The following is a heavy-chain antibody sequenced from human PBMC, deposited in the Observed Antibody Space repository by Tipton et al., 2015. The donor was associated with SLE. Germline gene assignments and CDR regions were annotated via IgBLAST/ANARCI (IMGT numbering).Heavy chain of an antibody. CDR3: ARDREQWLVRGNSFDP. V-gene: IGHV4-31*03. D-gene: IGHD6-19*01. J-gene: IGHJ5*02. Sequence: TLSLTCTVSGGSISSYYWSWIRQHPGKGLEWIGYIYDNGAAYYNPSLKSRVTISVDTSKNQFSLKLISVTAADTAVYYCARDREQWLVRGNSFDPWGQGTLVTVSS. CDR1: GGSISSYY. CDR2: IYDNGAA.